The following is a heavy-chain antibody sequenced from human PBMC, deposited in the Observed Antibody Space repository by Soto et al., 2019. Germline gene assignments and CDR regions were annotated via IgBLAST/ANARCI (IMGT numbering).Heavy chain of an antibody. CDR1: GYNFINNW. V-gene: IGHV5-10-1*01. D-gene: IGHD2-15*01. Sequence: GESLKISCKGSGYNFINNWISWVRQMPGKGLEWMGRIDPSDSYTNYSPSFQGHVTISADKSISTAYLQWSSLKASDTAMYYCAITSLGYCSGGSCYSGLYYYYGMDVWGQGTTVTVSS. CDR2: IDPSDSYT. J-gene: IGHJ6*02. CDR3: AITSLGYCSGGSCYSGLYYYYGMDV.